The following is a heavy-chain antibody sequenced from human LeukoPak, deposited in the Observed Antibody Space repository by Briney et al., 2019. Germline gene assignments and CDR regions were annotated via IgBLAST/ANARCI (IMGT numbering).Heavy chain of an antibody. Sequence: PGGSLRLSCAASGFTFSSYSMTWVRQAPGKGLEWVSSLTSGSRSIYYADSVKGRFTISRDNAKKSLYLQMNSLRAEDTAVYYCAREGGSYWHYWGQGTLVTVSS. J-gene: IGHJ4*02. CDR2: LTSGSRSI. CDR3: AREGGSYWHY. D-gene: IGHD1-26*01. V-gene: IGHV3-21*01. CDR1: GFTFSSYS.